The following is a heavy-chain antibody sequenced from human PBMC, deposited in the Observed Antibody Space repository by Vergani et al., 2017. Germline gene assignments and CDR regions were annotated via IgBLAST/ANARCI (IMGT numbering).Heavy chain of an antibody. J-gene: IGHJ6*02. CDR3: ARQRGSGGFFPSSYFYGMYV. CDR2: IHHSGDT. V-gene: IGHV4-38-2*01. Sequence: QVQLQESGPGLVKPSETLTLTCDVSDSSIMTNPYWGWFRQSPGKGLEWIGCIHHSGDTHYNSSLKSRVSISIVSSSKFSLSLTSVTAADTAIYYCARQRGSGGFFPSSYFYGMYVRGHGTTVTVSS. D-gene: IGHD3-10*01. CDR1: DSSIMTNPY.